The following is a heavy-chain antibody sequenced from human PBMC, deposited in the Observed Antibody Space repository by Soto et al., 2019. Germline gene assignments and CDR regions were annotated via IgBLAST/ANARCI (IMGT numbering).Heavy chain of an antibody. Sequence: SETLSLTCAVYGGSFSGYYWSWIRQPPGKGLEWIGEINHSGSTNYNPSLKSRVTISVDTSKNQFSLKLSSVTAADTAVYYCARRDKRFLEWLTLPFDPWGQGTLVTV. D-gene: IGHD3-3*01. J-gene: IGHJ5*02. CDR1: GGSFSGYY. V-gene: IGHV4-34*01. CDR2: INHSGST. CDR3: ARRDKRFLEWLTLPFDP.